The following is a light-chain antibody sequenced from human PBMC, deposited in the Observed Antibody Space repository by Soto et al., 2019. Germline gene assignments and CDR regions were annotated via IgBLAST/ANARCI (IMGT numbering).Light chain of an antibody. J-gene: IGLJ2*01. Sequence: QSVLTQPPSVSGAPGQRVTISCTGSSSNIGAGYDVHWYQQLPGTAPKLLIYGNSNRPSGVPDRFSGSKSGTSASLAITGLQAEDEADYYCKSYDSSLSLMVVFGGGTKLTVL. CDR1: SSNIGAGYD. CDR3: KSYDSSLSLMVV. V-gene: IGLV1-40*01. CDR2: GNS.